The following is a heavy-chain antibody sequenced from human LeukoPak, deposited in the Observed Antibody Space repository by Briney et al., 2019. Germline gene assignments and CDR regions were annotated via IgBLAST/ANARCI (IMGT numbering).Heavy chain of an antibody. V-gene: IGHV3-48*01. CDR3: ARIYGSSSSFLDY. Sequence: GGSLRLSCAASGFTFSSYNMNWVRQAPGKGLEWVSYITSSSSTKYYADSVKGRFTISRDNSKNTLYLQMNSLRAEDTAVYYCARIYGSSSSFLDYWGQGTLVTVSS. CDR2: ITSSSSTK. D-gene: IGHD2-2*01. J-gene: IGHJ4*02. CDR1: GFTFSSYN.